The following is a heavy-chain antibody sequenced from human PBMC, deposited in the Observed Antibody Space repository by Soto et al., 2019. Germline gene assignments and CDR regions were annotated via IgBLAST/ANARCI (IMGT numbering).Heavy chain of an antibody. Sequence: QVQLVQSGAEVKKPESSVKVSCKASGCTFSSYTISWVRQAPGQGLAWMVRIIPILGIANYEQKFQGRVTITADKSTSTDYMELSSLRSEDTAVYYCARARLGELSLPFDYWGQGTLVTVSS. V-gene: IGHV1-69*02. CDR2: IIPILGIA. CDR1: GCTFSSYT. D-gene: IGHD3-16*02. CDR3: ARARLGELSLPFDY. J-gene: IGHJ4*02.